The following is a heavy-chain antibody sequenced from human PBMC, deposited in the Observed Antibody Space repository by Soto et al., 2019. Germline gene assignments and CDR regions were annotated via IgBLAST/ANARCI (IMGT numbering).Heavy chain of an antibody. CDR1: GLSFSDYY. CDR2: ITSSRSTI. V-gene: IGHV3-11*01. Sequence: QLERVESGGGLVKPGGSLRLSCAAPGLSFSDYYMSWIRQAPGKGLELIAYITSSRSTIYYADSVKGRFTISRNDAKHSLYIQLTRMRAEDTVVYYCATVSGSSNFTYWGQGTLVTVSS. J-gene: IGHJ4*02. CDR3: ATVSGSSNFTY. D-gene: IGHD6-25*01.